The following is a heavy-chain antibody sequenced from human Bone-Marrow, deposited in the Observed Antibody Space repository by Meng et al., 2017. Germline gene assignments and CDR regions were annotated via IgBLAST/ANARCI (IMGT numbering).Heavy chain of an antibody. J-gene: IGHJ5*02. D-gene: IGHD6-19*01. CDR1: GYTFTGYY. Sequence: QVPLVQSGVEVKKPGASVKVSCKASGYTFTGYYMHWVRQAPGQGLEWMGRINPNSGGTNYAQKFQGRVTMTRDTSISTAYMELSRLRSDDTAVYYCARDSSGWIRENWFDPWGQGTLVTVSS. CDR3: ARDSSGWIRENWFDP. CDR2: INPNSGGT. V-gene: IGHV1-2*06.